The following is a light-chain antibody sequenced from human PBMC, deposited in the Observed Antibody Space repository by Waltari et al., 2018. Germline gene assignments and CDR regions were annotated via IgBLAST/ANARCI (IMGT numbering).Light chain of an antibody. CDR3: QQYYSTPLT. CDR2: WAS. J-gene: IGKJ2*01. Sequence: DLVMTQSTDFLAVPLGERATITCKSSPSVLYSSNHKNYLAWYQQKPGQPPKLLISWASIRESGVPDRFSGSGSGTDFTLTISSLQAEDVAVYYCQQYYSTPLTFGQGTKLAIK. V-gene: IGKV4-1*01. CDR1: PSVLYSSNHKNY.